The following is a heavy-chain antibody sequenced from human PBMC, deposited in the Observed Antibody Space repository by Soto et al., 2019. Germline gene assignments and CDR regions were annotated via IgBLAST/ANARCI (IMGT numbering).Heavy chain of an antibody. V-gene: IGHV1-18*01. CDR1: GYTFRNYG. Sequence: QIQLVQSGDEVAKPGASVNVSCKTSGYTFRNYGISWVRQAPRQGPEWLGWIGGLKGETSYAPSFQGGRSLTSDSSTATSYMGLRGLKSDDTAVYSCAKEVRTNAEYDYGQYYMDAWGNGTSVTVST. CDR3: AKEVRTNAEYDYGQYYMDA. D-gene: IGHD3-10*01. CDR2: IGGLKGET. J-gene: IGHJ6*04.